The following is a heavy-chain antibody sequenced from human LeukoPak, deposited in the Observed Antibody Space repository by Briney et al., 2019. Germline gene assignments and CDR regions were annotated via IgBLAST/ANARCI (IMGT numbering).Heavy chain of an antibody. Sequence: SETLSLTCTVSGGSISSSSYYWGWIRQPPGKGLEWTGSIYYSGSTYYNPSLKSRVTISVDTSKNQFSLKLSSVTAADTAVYYCARSPIAAAGIFDYWGQGTLVTVSS. CDR2: IYYSGST. V-gene: IGHV4-39*01. J-gene: IGHJ4*02. D-gene: IGHD6-13*01. CDR1: GGSISSSSYY. CDR3: ARSPIAAAGIFDY.